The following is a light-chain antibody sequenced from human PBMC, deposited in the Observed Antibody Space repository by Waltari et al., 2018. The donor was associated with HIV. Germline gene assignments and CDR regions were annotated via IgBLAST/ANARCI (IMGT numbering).Light chain of an antibody. CDR2: WDN. CDR3: AAWDDSLSGRV. Sequence: QSVLTQPPSASGTPGQRVTIYCSGSNSNIGITYVSWYQQLPGTAPKLLIYWDNQRPSGVPGRFSGSKSGTSASLAISGLRSEDEADYYCAAWDDSLSGRVFGGGTNLTVL. J-gene: IGLJ3*02. CDR1: NSNIGITY. V-gene: IGLV1-47*01.